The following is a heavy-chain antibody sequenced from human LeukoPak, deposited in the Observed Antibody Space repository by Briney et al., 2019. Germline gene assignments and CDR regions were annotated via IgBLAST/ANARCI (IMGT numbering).Heavy chain of an antibody. CDR1: GFTFSSYA. CDR2: IRGSGGTT. CDR3: AKAVVPPAIDYYYYYMDV. V-gene: IGHV3-23*01. J-gene: IGHJ6*03. D-gene: IGHD2-2*01. Sequence: GGSLRLSCPASGFTFSSYAMSWVRQAPGMGLEWVSAIRGSGGTTYYADSVKGRFTIYRDNSKNTLYLQMNSLRAEDTAVYYCAKAVVPPAIDYYYYYMDVWGKGTTVTVSS.